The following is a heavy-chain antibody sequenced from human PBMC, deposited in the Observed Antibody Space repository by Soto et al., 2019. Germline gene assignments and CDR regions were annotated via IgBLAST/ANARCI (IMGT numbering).Heavy chain of an antibody. CDR1: GFSLSTSGVG. Sequence: QITLKESGPTLVNPTQTLTLTCTFSGFSLSTSGVGVGWIRQPPGKALEWLALIYWNDDKRYSPSLKSRLTVTKYTSKNQVVLTMTNMDPVDTATYYCAHGEYYDILTGSPGYFDYWGQGTLVTVSS. J-gene: IGHJ4*02. CDR3: AHGEYYDILTGSPGYFDY. CDR2: IYWNDDK. V-gene: IGHV2-5*01. D-gene: IGHD3-9*01.